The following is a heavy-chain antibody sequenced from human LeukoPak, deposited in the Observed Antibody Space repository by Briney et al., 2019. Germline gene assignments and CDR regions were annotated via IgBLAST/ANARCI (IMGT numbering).Heavy chain of an antibody. CDR1: RFTFSDYY. J-gene: IGHJ4*02. CDR2: ISSRGSSI. V-gene: IGHV3-11*04. CDR3: ARESDGDYVDY. Sequence: GGSLRRSCAASRFTFSDYYMSWIRQAPGEGLEWVSYISSRGSSIYYADSVKGRFTISRDNAKNSLYLQMNSLRAEDTAVYYCARESDGDYVDYWGQGTLVTVSS. D-gene: IGHD4-17*01.